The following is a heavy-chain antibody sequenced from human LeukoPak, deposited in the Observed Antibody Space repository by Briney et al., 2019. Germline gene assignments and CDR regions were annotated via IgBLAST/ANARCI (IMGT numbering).Heavy chain of an antibody. CDR3: AKDRYSGSYLQTGPCAH. Sequence: GRSLRLSCAASGFTFSSYGMHWVRQAPGKGLEWVAAISNDGSNKNYADSVKGRFTISRDNSKNTLYLQMNSLRAEDTAVYYCAKDRYSGSYLQTGPCAHWGQGTLVTVSS. D-gene: IGHD1-26*01. CDR2: ISNDGSNK. J-gene: IGHJ4*02. V-gene: IGHV3-30*18. CDR1: GFTFSSYG.